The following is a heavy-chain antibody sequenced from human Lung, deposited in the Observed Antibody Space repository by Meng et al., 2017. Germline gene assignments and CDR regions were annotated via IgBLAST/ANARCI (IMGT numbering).Heavy chain of an antibody. Sequence: QVQLVQSGAEVKKPGSSVKVACKTSGGSFSNHTFSWVRQAPGQGLEWMGGLIAVFDKTKAAPRFQDRVTFTADESTSTAYMELSSLTFDDTAVYFCARGRRNEPLFDYWGQGTLVTVSS. CDR3: ARGRRNEPLFDY. J-gene: IGHJ4*02. CDR2: LIAVFDKT. V-gene: IGHV1-69*13. CDR1: GGSFSNHT. D-gene: IGHD1-14*01.